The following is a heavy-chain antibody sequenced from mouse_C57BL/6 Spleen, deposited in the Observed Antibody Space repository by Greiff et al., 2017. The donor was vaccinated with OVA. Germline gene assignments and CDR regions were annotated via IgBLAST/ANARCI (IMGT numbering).Heavy chain of an antibody. Sequence: VQLQQSGPELVKPGASVKISCKASGYTFTDYYMNWVKQSHGKSLEWIGDINPNNGGTSYNQKFKGKATLTVDKSSSTAYMELRSLTSEDSAVYYCARNYYGSSYVGNYWGQGTTLTVSS. V-gene: IGHV1-26*01. CDR2: INPNNGGT. D-gene: IGHD1-1*01. J-gene: IGHJ2*01. CDR1: GYTFTDYY. CDR3: ARNYYGSSYVGNY.